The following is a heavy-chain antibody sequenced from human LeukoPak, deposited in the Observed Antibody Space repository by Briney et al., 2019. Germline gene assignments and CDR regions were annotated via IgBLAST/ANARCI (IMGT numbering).Heavy chain of an antibody. V-gene: IGHV4-4*07. CDR1: GGSISSYY. Sequence: SETLSLTCTVSGGSISSYYWSWIRQPAGKGLEWIGRIYTSVSTNYNPSLKSRVTISVDKSKNQFSLKLSSVTAADTAVYYCARGPYYYDSSGYWPFDYWGQGTLVTVSS. CDR2: IYTSVST. CDR3: ARGPYYYDSSGYWPFDY. D-gene: IGHD3-22*01. J-gene: IGHJ4*02.